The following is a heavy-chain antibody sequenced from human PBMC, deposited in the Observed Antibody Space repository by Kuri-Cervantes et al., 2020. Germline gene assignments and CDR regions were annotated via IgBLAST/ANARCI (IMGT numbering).Heavy chain of an antibody. CDR2: ISSSDTTI. D-gene: IGHD6-6*01. J-gene: IGHJ2*01. V-gene: IGHV3-11*01. CDR1: GFTFSDYY. Sequence: GESLKISCAASGFTFSDYYMSCIRQAPGKGLEWISYISSSDTTIYYAGSVKGRFTISRDNAKNSLFLQMNSLRAEDTAVYYCLTARRSPYWYFDLWGRGTLVTVSS. CDR3: LTARRSPYWYFDL.